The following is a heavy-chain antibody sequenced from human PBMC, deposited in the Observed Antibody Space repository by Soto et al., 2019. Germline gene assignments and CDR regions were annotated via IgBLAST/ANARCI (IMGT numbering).Heavy chain of an antibody. CDR3: ARRQDEYYDSIDAFDI. J-gene: IGHJ3*02. CDR1: GLTFSSGT. Sequence: GGSLRLSCAASGLTFSSGTMNWVRQSPGKGLEWVSSISSSSSYIYYADSVKGRFTISRDNAKNSLYLQMNSLRAEDSAVYYCARRQDEYYDSIDAFDIWGQGTMVTVSS. CDR2: ISSSSSYI. V-gene: IGHV3-21*01. D-gene: IGHD3-22*01.